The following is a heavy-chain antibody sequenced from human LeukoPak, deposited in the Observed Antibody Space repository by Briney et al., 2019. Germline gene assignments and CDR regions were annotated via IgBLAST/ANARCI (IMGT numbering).Heavy chain of an antibody. J-gene: IGHJ4*02. V-gene: IGHV5-51*01. Sequence: GESLKISCKASGYTFTHQWIDWVRQMSGSGLEWMGIIYPRDSDTIYSPSFQGHVTISADTSINTAYLEWSSLEASDTAIYYCTILLDVIGTIWGQGTLVTVSS. CDR2: IYPRDSDT. D-gene: IGHD1-1*01. CDR1: GYTFTHQW. CDR3: TILLDVIGTI.